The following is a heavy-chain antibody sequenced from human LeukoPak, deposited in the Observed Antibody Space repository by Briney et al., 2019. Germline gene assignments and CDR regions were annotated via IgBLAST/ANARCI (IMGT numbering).Heavy chain of an antibody. Sequence: PGGSLRLSCAASGFTFSSYAMSWVRQAPGKGLXXXXXISGSGGSTYYADSVKGRFTISRDNSKNTLYLQVNSLRAEDTAVYYCANFNPTPAAGPYYWGQGTLVTVSS. D-gene: IGHD6-13*01. CDR1: GFTFSSYA. CDR3: ANFNPTPAAGPYY. V-gene: IGHV3-23*01. CDR2: ISGSGGST. J-gene: IGHJ4*02.